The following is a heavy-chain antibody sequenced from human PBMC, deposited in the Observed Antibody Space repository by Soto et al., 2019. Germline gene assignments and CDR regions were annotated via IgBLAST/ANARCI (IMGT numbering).Heavy chain of an antibody. D-gene: IGHD6-13*01. CDR3: ARVNGSSWYGYYYYGMDV. V-gene: IGHV1-69*01. CDR1: GGTFSSYA. Sequence: QVQLVQSGAEVMKPGSSVKVSCKASGGTFSSYAISWVRQAPGQGLEWMGGIIPIFGTANYAQKFQGRVTITADESTSTAYMELSSLRSEDTAVYYCARVNGSSWYGYYYYGMDVWGQGTTVTVSS. CDR2: IIPIFGTA. J-gene: IGHJ6*02.